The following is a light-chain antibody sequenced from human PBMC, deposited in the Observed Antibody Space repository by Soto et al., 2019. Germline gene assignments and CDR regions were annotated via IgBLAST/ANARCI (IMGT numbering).Light chain of an antibody. CDR2: GAS. Sequence: EIVMTQSPATLSVSPGERATLSCRASQSVSSNLAWYQQKPGQAPRLLIYGASTRATGIPARFSGSGSGTELTLTISSLQSEDFAVYYCQQYSNWSQTFGQGTKVEIK. CDR1: QSVSSN. J-gene: IGKJ1*01. V-gene: IGKV3-15*01. CDR3: QQYSNWSQT.